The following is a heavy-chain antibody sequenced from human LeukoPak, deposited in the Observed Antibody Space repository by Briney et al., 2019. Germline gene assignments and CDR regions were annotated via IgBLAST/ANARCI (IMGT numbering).Heavy chain of an antibody. CDR1: GFSLSTSGVG. D-gene: IGHD4-17*01. CDR3: AHSRRDDYGDYGMRHCCAFDI. V-gene: IGHV2-5*02. CDR2: IYWDDDK. Sequence: SGPTLVKPTQTLTLTCTFSGFSLSTSGVGVGWIRQPPGKALEWLALIYWDDDKRYSPSLKSRLTITKDTSKNQVVLTMTNMDPVDTATYYCAHSRRDDYGDYGMRHCCAFDIWGQGTMVTVSS. J-gene: IGHJ3*02.